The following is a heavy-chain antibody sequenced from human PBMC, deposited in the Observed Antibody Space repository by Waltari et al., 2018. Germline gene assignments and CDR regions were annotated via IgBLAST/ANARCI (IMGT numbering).Heavy chain of an antibody. CDR2: INPNSGGT. D-gene: IGHD4-17*01. Sequence: QVQLVQSGAEVKKPGASVKVSCKASGYTFTGYYMHWVRQAPGQGLEWMGWINPNSGGTNYAQKLQGRVTMTRDTSISTAYMELSRLRSDDTAVYYCARVEGSAVTTRVDYWGQGTLVTVSS. CDR1: GYTFTGYY. CDR3: ARVEGSAVTTRVDY. V-gene: IGHV1-2*02. J-gene: IGHJ4*02.